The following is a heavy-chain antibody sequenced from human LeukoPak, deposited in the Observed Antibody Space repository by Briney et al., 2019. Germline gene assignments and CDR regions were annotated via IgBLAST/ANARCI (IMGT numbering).Heavy chain of an antibody. CDR1: GFPFIKHS. CDR3: ATSKQWLVPFDY. Sequence: GGSLRLSCAASGFPFIKHSMNWVRQAPGKGLEWVSFINDTDDTSYYADSVKGRFTISRDKAKNSLYLQMNSLRVEDTAVYYCATSKQWLVPFDYWGQGTLVTVSS. CDR2: INDTDDTS. V-gene: IGHV3-21*01. J-gene: IGHJ4*02. D-gene: IGHD6-19*01.